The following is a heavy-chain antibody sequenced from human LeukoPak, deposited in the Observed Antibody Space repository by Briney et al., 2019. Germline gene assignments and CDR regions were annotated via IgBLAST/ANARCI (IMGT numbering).Heavy chain of an antibody. CDR3: ARGDITIFGVVIPHYFDY. J-gene: IGHJ4*02. CDR1: GFTFSSYS. D-gene: IGHD3-3*01. Sequence: GGSLRLSCAASGFTFSSYSMNWVRQAPGKGLEWVSSISSSSSYIYYADSVKGRFTISRDNAKNSLYLQMNSLRAKDTAVYYCARGDITIFGVVIPHYFDYWGQGTLVTVSS. CDR2: ISSSSSYI. V-gene: IGHV3-21*01.